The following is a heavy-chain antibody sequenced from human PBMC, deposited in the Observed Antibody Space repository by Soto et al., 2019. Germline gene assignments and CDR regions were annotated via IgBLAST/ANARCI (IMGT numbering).Heavy chain of an antibody. J-gene: IGHJ4*02. D-gene: IGHD3-10*01. CDR1: GFTFRTYA. CDR3: AKDSYGSGSPVPDY. V-gene: IGHV3-23*01. Sequence: PGGSLRLSCAASGFTFRTYAMSWVRQAPGKGLEWVSSITSSGGTTYYADSVKGRITISRDNSKSTLYLQINSLRAEDTAIYYCAKDSYGSGSPVPDYWGQGTLVTVSS. CDR2: ITSSGGTT.